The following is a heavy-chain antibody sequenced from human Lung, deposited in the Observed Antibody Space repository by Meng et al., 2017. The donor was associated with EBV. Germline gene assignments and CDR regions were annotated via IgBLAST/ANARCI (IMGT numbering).Heavy chain of an antibody. CDR1: EATFSSYT. J-gene: IGHJ4*02. V-gene: IGHV1-69*06. Sequence: LVQSGGCGDEPGYAGDSSSNASEATFSSYTSNCVRSAPRQCREWMAGISPIIRTANYAQKFQSIVTITADKSTSTAYMDLSSLRSEDTAVYYCASAIAAAGNFFDYWGQGTLVTVSS. CDR3: ASAIAAAGNFFDY. D-gene: IGHD6-13*01. CDR2: ISPIIRTA.